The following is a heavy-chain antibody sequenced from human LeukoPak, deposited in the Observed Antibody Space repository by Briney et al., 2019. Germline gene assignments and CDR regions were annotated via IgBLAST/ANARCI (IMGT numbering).Heavy chain of an antibody. J-gene: IGHJ6*02. CDR1: GGSFSGYH. Sequence: PTETLSLTCAVYGGSFSGYHWSWIRQPPGKGLEWIGEINHSGSTNYNPSLKSRVTISVDKSKNQFSLKLSSVTAADTAVYYCARVGAGVSYGMDVWGQGTTVTVSS. V-gene: IGHV4-34*01. CDR2: INHSGST. CDR3: ARVGAGVSYGMDV. D-gene: IGHD3-10*01.